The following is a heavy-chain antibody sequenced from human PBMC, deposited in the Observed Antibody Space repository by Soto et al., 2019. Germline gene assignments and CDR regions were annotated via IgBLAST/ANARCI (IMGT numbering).Heavy chain of an antibody. D-gene: IGHD2-15*01. V-gene: IGHV3-30*18. CDR2: ISYDVSSK. CDR3: ANSMSRSVVVVAAPQGY. J-gene: IGHJ4*02. CDR1: GFTFSSYG. Sequence: QVQLVESGGGVVQPGRSLRLSCAASGFTFSSYGMHWVRQAPGKGLEWVAVISYDVSSKYYADSVKGRFTISRDNAKNTLYLQMNSLRAEDTAVYYCANSMSRSVVVVAAPQGYWGQGTLVTVSS.